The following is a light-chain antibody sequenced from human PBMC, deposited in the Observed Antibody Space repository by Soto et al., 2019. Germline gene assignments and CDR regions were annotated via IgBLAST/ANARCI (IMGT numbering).Light chain of an antibody. Sequence: EIVLTQSPGTLSLSPGERATIFCRASQSVSSSYLAWYQQKPCQAPRLLIYGASSRATGIPDRFSGSGSGTDFTLTITRLEPEDFAVYYCQQYGTSPPITFGQGTRLEIK. CDR2: GAS. CDR1: QSVSSSY. CDR3: QQYGTSPPIT. J-gene: IGKJ5*01. V-gene: IGKV3-20*01.